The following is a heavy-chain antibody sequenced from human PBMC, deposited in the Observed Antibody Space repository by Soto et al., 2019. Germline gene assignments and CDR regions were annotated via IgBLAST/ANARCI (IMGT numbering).Heavy chain of an antibody. D-gene: IGHD5-12*01. Sequence: QLQLQESGSGLVKPSQTLSLTCAVSGGSISSGGYSWSWIRQPPGKGLEWIGYIYHSGSTYYNPSRKSRVPLPVDRAKSQFSLELSSVTAADTAVYYCAAGGGLPRYCWGQGTLVTVSS. J-gene: IGHJ4*02. CDR3: AAGGGLPRYC. V-gene: IGHV4-30-2*01. CDR1: GGSISSGGYS. CDR2: IYHSGST.